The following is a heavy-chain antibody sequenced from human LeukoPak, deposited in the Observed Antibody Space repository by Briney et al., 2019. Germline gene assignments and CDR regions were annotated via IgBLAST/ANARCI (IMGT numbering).Heavy chain of an antibody. J-gene: IGHJ4*02. Sequence: GGSLRLSCAASGFTFSSYAMHWVRQAPGKGLEWGAVISYDGSNKYYADSVKGRFTISRDNSKNTLYLQMNSLRAEDTAVYYCAKGRAFNYDILTHPFDYWGQGTLVTVSS. CDR3: AKGRAFNYDILTHPFDY. CDR1: GFTFSSYA. CDR2: ISYDGSNK. V-gene: IGHV3-30*04. D-gene: IGHD3-9*01.